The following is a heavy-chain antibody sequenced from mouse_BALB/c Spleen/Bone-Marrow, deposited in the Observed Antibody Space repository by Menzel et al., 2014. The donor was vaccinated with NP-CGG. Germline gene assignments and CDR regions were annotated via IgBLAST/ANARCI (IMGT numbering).Heavy chain of an antibody. V-gene: IGHV5-4*02. D-gene: IGHD2-4*01. Sequence: EVMLVESGGGLVKTGGSLKLSCAASGFTFSDFYMYWVRQTPEKRLEWVATISDGGSYTCYPDSVKGRFTISRDNARNNLYLQVNSLKSEDTAMYYCVRDGDYKYAWFGYWGQGTLVPVSA. CDR1: GFTFSDFY. J-gene: IGHJ3*01. CDR2: ISDGGSYT. CDR3: VRDGDYKYAWFGY.